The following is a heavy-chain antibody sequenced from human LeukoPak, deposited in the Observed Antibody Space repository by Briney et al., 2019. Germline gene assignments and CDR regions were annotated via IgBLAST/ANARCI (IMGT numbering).Heavy chain of an antibody. D-gene: IGHD3-22*01. V-gene: IGHV3-23*01. CDR1: GFTFSSYA. CDR2: VTGGGGST. J-gene: IGHJ4*02. CDR3: AKDLGYYDSSGYSVNY. Sequence: GGSLRLSCAASGFTFSSYAIHWVRQAPGKGLEWVSAVTGGGGSTYYADSVKGRFTISRDNSKNTLYLRMNSLRAEDTAVYYCAKDLGYYDSSGYSVNYWGQGTLVTVSS.